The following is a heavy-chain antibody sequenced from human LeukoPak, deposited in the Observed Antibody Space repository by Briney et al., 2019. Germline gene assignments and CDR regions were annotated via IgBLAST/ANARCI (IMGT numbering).Heavy chain of an antibody. CDR1: GFTFSSYA. J-gene: IGHJ4*02. Sequence: GGSLRLSCAASGFTFSSYAMSWVRQAPGKGLEWVSAISGSGGSTYYADSVKGRFTISRDNSKNTLYLQMNSLRAEDTAVYYCARDLASYYDSSGYPDYWGQGTLVTVSS. V-gene: IGHV3-23*01. CDR3: ARDLASYYDSSGYPDY. CDR2: ISGSGGST. D-gene: IGHD3-22*01.